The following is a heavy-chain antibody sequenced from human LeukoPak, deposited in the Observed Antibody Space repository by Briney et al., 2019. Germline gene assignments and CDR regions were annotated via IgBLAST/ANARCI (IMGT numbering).Heavy chain of an antibody. V-gene: IGHV4-34*01. CDR2: INQSGST. CDR3: ARAPIKPLRYHPHGGYWFDP. Sequence: SETLSLTCAVYGGSFSGYYWSWIRQPPGKGLEWIGEINQSGSTNYNPSLKSRVTISVDTSKNQFSLKLSSVTAADTAVYYCARAPIKPLRYHPHGGYWFDPWGQGTLVTVFS. J-gene: IGHJ5*02. D-gene: IGHD2-2*01. CDR1: GGSFSGYY.